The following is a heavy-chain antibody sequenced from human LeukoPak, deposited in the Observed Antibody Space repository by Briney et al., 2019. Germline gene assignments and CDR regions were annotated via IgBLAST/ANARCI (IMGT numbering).Heavy chain of an antibody. CDR2: ISGRGDKT. D-gene: IGHD2-15*01. CDR3: AKDTTAWWYHRAYMNV. Sequence: GGSLRLSCAASGFRLSTYAMSWVRQAPGGGLEGACAISGRGDKTYHADSVKGRFTISKDNSENRLSLQMDSLRAEDTAVYFCAKDTTAWWYHRAYMNVWGKGTTVTVSS. J-gene: IGHJ6*03. CDR1: GFRLSTYA. V-gene: IGHV3-23*01.